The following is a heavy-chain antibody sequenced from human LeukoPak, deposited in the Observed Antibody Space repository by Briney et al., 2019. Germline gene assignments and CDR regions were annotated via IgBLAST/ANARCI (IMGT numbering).Heavy chain of an antibody. CDR3: ARQRLGYCSGGSCYETYCYYGMDV. Sequence: SQTLSLTCTVSGGSISSGGYYWSWIRQHPGKGLEWIGYIYYSGSTYYNPSLKSRVTISVDTSKNQFSLKLSSVTAADTAVYYCARQRLGYCSGGSCYETYCYYGMDVWGQGTTVTVSS. CDR2: IYYSGST. J-gene: IGHJ6*02. CDR1: GGSISSGGYY. V-gene: IGHV4-31*03. D-gene: IGHD2-15*01.